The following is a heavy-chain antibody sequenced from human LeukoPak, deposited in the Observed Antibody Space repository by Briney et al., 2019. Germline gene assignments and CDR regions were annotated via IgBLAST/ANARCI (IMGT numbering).Heavy chain of an antibody. Sequence: GRSLRLSCAASGFTFSSYAMHWVRQAPGKGLEWVAVISYDGSNKYYADSVKGRFTISRDNSKNTLYLQMNSLRAEDTAVYYCARGGLYCGGDCYVDHWGQGSLVTVSS. CDR3: ARGGLYCGGDCYVDH. J-gene: IGHJ4*02. V-gene: IGHV3-30*04. D-gene: IGHD2-21*02. CDR1: GFTFSSYA. CDR2: ISYDGSNK.